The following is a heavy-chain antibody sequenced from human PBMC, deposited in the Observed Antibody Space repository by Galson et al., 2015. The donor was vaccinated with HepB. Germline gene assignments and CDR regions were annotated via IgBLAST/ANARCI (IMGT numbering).Heavy chain of an antibody. V-gene: IGHV3-23*01. Sequence: SLRLSCAASGFTFSSYAMSWVRQAPGKGLEWVSAISGSGGSTYYADSVKGRFTISRDNSKNTLYLQMNSLRAEDTAVYYCAKDCSGGSCYFLSNLDYWGQGTLVTVSS. CDR1: GFTFSSYA. CDR2: ISGSGGST. CDR3: AKDCSGGSCYFLSNLDY. J-gene: IGHJ4*02. D-gene: IGHD2-15*01.